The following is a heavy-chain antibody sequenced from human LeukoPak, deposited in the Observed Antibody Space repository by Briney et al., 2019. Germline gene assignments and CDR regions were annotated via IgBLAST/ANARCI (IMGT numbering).Heavy chain of an antibody. CDR2: LYYSGNI. CDR1: GGSLSSYY. V-gene: IGHV4-59*08. J-gene: IGHJ4*02. CDR3: ARHDHYAFDY. D-gene: IGHD4-17*01. Sequence: SETLSLTCTVSGGSLSSYYWSWIRQPPGKGLEWIGCLYYSGNIDYNPSLKSRVTISVDTSKNQFSLRLTSVTAADTAVYYCARHDHYAFDYWGQGTLVTVSS.